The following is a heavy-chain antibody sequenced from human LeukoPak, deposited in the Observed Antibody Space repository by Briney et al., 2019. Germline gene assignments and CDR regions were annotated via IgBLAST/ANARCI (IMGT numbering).Heavy chain of an antibody. J-gene: IGHJ4*02. CDR3: ARNSSGNYFDY. CDR1: GYSISNIYY. Sequence: SETLSLTCAVSGYSISNIYYWGWIRQPPGKELEWIGSIYNSGSTHYNPSLKSRVTISVDTSKNQFSLKLTSVTAADTAVYYCARNSSGNYFDYWGQGTLVTVSS. V-gene: IGHV4-38-2*01. D-gene: IGHD1-26*01. CDR2: IYNSGST.